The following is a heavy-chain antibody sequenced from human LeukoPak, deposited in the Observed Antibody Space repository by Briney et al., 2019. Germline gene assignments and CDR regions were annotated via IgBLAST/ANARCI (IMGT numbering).Heavy chain of an antibody. J-gene: IGHJ5*02. CDR1: GYSFANNY. V-gene: IGHV1-18*04. Sequence: ASVKVSCKASGYSFANNYIHWVRQAPGQGLEWMGWTSAYNGNTNYAQNLQGRVTMTTDTSTSTGYMELRSLRSDDTAMYYCARDAPSYYAGTGKNLWGQGTLVIVSS. D-gene: IGHD3-10*01. CDR2: TSAYNGNT. CDR3: ARDAPSYYAGTGKNL.